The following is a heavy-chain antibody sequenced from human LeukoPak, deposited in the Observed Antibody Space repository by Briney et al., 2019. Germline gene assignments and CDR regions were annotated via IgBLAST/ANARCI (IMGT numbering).Heavy chain of an antibody. Sequence: GGSLRLSCTASGFTFGDYDMSWVRQAPGKGLEWVGFIRSKAYGGTTEYAASVKGRFTISRDDSKSIAYLQMNILKTEDTAVYYCSRGYYYGSGTPVWFDPWGQGTLVTVSS. CDR1: GFTFGDYD. CDR2: IRSKAYGGTT. CDR3: SRGYYYGSGTPVWFDP. V-gene: IGHV3-49*04. J-gene: IGHJ5*02. D-gene: IGHD3-10*01.